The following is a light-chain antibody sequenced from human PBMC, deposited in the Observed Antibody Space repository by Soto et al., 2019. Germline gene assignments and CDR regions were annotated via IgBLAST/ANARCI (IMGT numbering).Light chain of an antibody. J-gene: IGKJ1*01. CDR2: KAS. CDR3: QQYNSLTWT. Sequence: DIQMTQSPSTLSASVGDRVTITCRASQSISSWLAWYQQKPGKAPKLLIYKASSLESGVPSRFSGNGSGTEFTLTISSLQPDDFATYYCQQYNSLTWTFGQGTKVEIK. CDR1: QSISSW. V-gene: IGKV1-5*03.